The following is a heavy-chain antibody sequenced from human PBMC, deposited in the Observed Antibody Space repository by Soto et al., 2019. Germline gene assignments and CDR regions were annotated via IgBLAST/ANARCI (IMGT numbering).Heavy chain of an antibody. CDR1: GFTFSGYE. V-gene: IGHV3-48*03. Sequence: GGSLRLSCAASGFTFSGYEMNWVRQAPGKGLEWVSYISGSGTTIYYADSVKGRFTISRDNAKDSLYLQMNSLRAEDTAVYYCAREVVVFGVIIPTPMDVRGQGTTVT. D-gene: IGHD3-22*01. CDR2: ISGSGTTI. CDR3: AREVVVFGVIIPTPMDV. J-gene: IGHJ6*02.